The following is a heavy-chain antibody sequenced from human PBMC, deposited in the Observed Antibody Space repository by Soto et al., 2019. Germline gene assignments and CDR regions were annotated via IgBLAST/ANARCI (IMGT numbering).Heavy chain of an antibody. D-gene: IGHD2-15*01. CDR2: IFSNYEK. Sequence: QVTLKESAPVLVKPTQTLTLTCTASEFSLSNARIGVSCIRQRPGKALEWLAHIFSNYEKYYSTSLKIRLTISKDTSKSQVVLTMTNMDPVDTATYSFARISRDSARWGQGTLVTVSS. CDR1: EFSLSNARIG. CDR3: ARISRDSAR. J-gene: IGHJ4*02. V-gene: IGHV2-26*01.